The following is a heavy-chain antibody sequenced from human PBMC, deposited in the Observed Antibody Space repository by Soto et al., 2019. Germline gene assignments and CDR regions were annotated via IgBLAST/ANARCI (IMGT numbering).Heavy chain of an antibody. Sequence: GGSLRLSCAASGFTFSSYWMHWVRQAPGKGLVWVSRINSDGSSTSYADSVKGRFTISRDNAKNTLYLQMNSLRAEDTAVYYCARGEVYCSGGSCYPGPYYYYGMDVWGQGTTVTVSS. CDR3: ARGEVYCSGGSCYPGPYYYYGMDV. J-gene: IGHJ6*02. D-gene: IGHD2-15*01. CDR1: GFTFSSYW. CDR2: INSDGSST. V-gene: IGHV3-74*01.